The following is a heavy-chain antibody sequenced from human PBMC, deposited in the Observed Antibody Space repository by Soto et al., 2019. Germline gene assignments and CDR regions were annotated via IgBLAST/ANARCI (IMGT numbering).Heavy chain of an antibody. D-gene: IGHD3-3*01. Sequence: GGSLRLSCAASGFTFSSYAMHWVRQAPGKGLEWVALISYDGRNKYSADSVKGRFTISRDNSKNTLYLQMNSLRAEDTAVYCCARDHRRNYDFWSGPAYYYGMDVWGQGTTVTV. V-gene: IGHV3-30*04. CDR1: GFTFSSYA. CDR3: ARDHRRNYDFWSGPAYYYGMDV. CDR2: ISYDGRNK. J-gene: IGHJ6*02.